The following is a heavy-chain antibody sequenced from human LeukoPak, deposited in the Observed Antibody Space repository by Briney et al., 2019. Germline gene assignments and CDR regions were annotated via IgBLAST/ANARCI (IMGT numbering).Heavy chain of an antibody. J-gene: IGHJ4*02. CDR3: ARSTTTVTTVYYFDY. CDR1: GYSFTSYW. Sequence: RGKSLKISCKGSGYSFTSYWIGWVRQMPGKGLEWMGIIYPGDSDTRYSPSFQGQVTISADKSISTAYLQWSSLKASDTAMYYCARSTTTVTTVYYFDYWGQGTLVTVSS. CDR2: IYPGDSDT. V-gene: IGHV5-51*01. D-gene: IGHD4-11*01.